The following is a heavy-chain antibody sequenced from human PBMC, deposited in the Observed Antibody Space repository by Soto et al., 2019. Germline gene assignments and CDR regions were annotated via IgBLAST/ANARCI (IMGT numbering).Heavy chain of an antibody. CDR2: IYSGGST. D-gene: IGHD3-10*01. CDR1: GFTVSSNY. Sequence: GGSLRLSCAASGFTVSSNYMSWVRQAPGKGLEWVSVIYSGGSTYYADSVKGRFTISRDNSKNTLYLQMNSLRAEDTAVYYCARSRQGVLLWFGADYYYYMDVWGKGTTVTVS. CDR3: ARSRQGVLLWFGADYYYYMDV. J-gene: IGHJ6*03. V-gene: IGHV3-66*01.